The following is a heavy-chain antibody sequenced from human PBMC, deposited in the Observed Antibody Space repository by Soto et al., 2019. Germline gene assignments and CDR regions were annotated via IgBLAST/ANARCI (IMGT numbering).Heavy chain of an antibody. V-gene: IGHV1-18*01. CDR2: VTDYKRTT. J-gene: IGHJ4*02. D-gene: IGHD2-21*02. Sequence: QVQLVQSGEEVKKPGASVKVSCKTSGYTFTSYGINWVRQAPGQGLEWMGWVTDYKRTTNYAQKFQGRVTMTTDASTSTAYMELRSLRSDDTAIYYWARDDSDRTNYWGQGTLVTVSS. CDR3: ARDDSDRTNY. CDR1: GYTFTSYG.